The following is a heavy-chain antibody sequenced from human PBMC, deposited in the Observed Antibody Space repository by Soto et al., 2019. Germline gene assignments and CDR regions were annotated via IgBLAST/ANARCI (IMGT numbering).Heavy chain of an antibody. CDR3: AKDKAARYYFDY. J-gene: IGHJ4*02. V-gene: IGHV3-43*01. CDR1: GFTFDDYT. D-gene: IGHD5-18*01. Sequence: GGSLRLSCAASGFTFDDYTMHWVRQAPGKGLEWVSLISWDGGSTYYADSVKGRFTISRDNSKNSLYLQMNSLRTEDTALYYCAKDKAARYYFDYWGQGTLVTVSS. CDR2: ISWDGGST.